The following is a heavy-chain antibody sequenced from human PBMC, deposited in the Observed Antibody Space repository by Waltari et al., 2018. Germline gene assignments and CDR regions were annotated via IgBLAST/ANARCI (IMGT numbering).Heavy chain of an antibody. V-gene: IGHV4-39*07. CDR3: APAGSVTGGDWFYFDY. CDR1: GGSIRSSNYY. CDR2: IYYSGST. Sequence: QLQLQESGPGLVKSSETLSLTCTVSGGSIRSSNYYWGWIRQPPGKGLEWIGMIYYSGSTYHNPSLKSRVTMSVDTSKNQFSLRLSSVTAADTAVYYCAPAGSVTGGDWFYFDYWGQGSLVTVSS. J-gene: IGHJ4*02. D-gene: IGHD6-19*01.